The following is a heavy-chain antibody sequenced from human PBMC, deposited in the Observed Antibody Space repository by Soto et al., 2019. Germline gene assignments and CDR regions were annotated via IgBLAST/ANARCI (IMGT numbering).Heavy chain of an antibody. CDR3: ARDTRYSYGYNWFDP. CDR1: GYTFTSYG. J-gene: IGHJ5*02. CDR2: ISAYNGNT. Sequence: ASVKVSCKASGYTFTSYGISWVRQAPGQEIKWKGWISAYNGNTNYSQKLQGRVTMTTDTSTSTAYMELRSLRSDDTAVYYCARDTRYSYGYNWFDPWGQGTLVTVSS. D-gene: IGHD5-18*01. V-gene: IGHV1-18*01.